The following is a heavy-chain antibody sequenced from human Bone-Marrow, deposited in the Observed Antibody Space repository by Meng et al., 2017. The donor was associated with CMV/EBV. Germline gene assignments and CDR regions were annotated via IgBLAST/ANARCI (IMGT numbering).Heavy chain of an antibody. CDR1: GFTFSSYS. V-gene: IGHV3-21*01. CDR3: ARVSPPGGYDFWSGYLGTVDYYYGMDV. CDR2: ISSSSSYI. D-gene: IGHD3-3*01. J-gene: IGHJ6*02. Sequence: GGSLRLSCAASGFTFSSYSMNWVRQAPGKGLEWVSSISSSSSYIYYADSVKDRFTISRDNAKNSLYLQMNSLRAEDTAVYYCARVSPPGGYDFWSGYLGTVDYYYGMDVWGQGTTVTVSS.